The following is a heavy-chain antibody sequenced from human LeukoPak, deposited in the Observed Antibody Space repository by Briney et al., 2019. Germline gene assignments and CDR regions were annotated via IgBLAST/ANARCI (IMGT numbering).Heavy chain of an antibody. J-gene: IGHJ4*02. D-gene: IGHD5-12*01. V-gene: IGHV3-7*01. Sequence: GGSLRLSCAASGFTFSSYWMSWVRQAPGKGLEWVANIKHDGSEKYYVASVKGRFTISKDNAKNSLYLQMNSLRTEDTAVYYCAKDRGGYVKYKTFDYWGQGTLVTVSS. CDR1: GFTFSSYW. CDR3: AKDRGGYVKYKTFDY. CDR2: IKHDGSEK.